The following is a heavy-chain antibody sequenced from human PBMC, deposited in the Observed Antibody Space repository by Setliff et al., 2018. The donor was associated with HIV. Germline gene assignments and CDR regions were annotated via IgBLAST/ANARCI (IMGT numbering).Heavy chain of an antibody. CDR1: GFMFHYHV. Sequence: GGSLRLSCAASGFMFHYHVMHWVRQAPGKGLEWVAVITYDGSQKYYAESVRGRFAISRDNSKNTLYLQMSGLSVEDTAIYYCAKGRTNDFWSGSLGHWGPGTLVTVSS. V-gene: IGHV3-30*18. CDR3: AKGRTNDFWSGSLGH. CDR2: ITYDGSQK. J-gene: IGHJ4*02. D-gene: IGHD3-3*01.